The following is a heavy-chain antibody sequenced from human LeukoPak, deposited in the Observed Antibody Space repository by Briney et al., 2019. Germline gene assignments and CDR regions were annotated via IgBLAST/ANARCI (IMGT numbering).Heavy chain of an antibody. CDR1: GFTFSSYG. V-gene: IGHV3-30*18. CDR2: ISYDGSNK. J-gene: IGHJ5*02. CDR3: AKDGLDP. Sequence: GASLRLSCAASGFTFSSYGMHWVRQAPGKGLEWVAVISYDGSNKYYADSVKGRFTISRDNSKNTLYLQMNSLRAEDTAVYYCAKDGLDPWGQGTLVTVSS.